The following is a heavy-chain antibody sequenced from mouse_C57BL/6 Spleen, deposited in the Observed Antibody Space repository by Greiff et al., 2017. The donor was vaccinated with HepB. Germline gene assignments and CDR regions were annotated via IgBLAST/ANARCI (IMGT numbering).Heavy chain of an antibody. J-gene: IGHJ1*03. CDR1: GFTFSDYY. D-gene: IGHD1-1*01. Sequence: EVHLVESEGGLVQPGSSMKLSCTASGFTFSDYYMAWVRQVPEKGLEWVANINYDGSSTYYLDSLKSRFIISRDNAKNILYLQMSSLKSEDTATYYCARDPYGSSRYFDVWGTGTTVTVSS. V-gene: IGHV5-16*01. CDR3: ARDPYGSSRYFDV. CDR2: INYDGSST.